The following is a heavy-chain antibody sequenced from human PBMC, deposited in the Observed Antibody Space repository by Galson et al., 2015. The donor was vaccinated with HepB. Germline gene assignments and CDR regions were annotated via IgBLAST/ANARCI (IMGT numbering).Heavy chain of an antibody. CDR2: IGARGTYT. J-gene: IGHJ4*02. Sequence: SLRLSCAASGFTFSSYAMNWVRQAPGKGLEWVSGIGARGTYTYYADSVKGRFTVSRDNTKNTLYLQMKNLREEDTALYYCAKDDDYAEYGYYFDHWGQGTLVTVSS. CDR1: GFTFSSYA. D-gene: IGHD4-17*01. CDR3: AKDDDYAEYGYYFDH. V-gene: IGHV3-23*01.